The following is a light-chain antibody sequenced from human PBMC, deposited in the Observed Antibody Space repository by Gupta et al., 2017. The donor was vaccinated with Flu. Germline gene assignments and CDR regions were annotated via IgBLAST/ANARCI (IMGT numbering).Light chain of an antibody. CDR2: EVT. CDR3: GSYGRTSIAI. J-gene: IGLJ2*01. Sequence: QSALTQPASVSGSPGQSITISCTGTSSDVGGYNYVSWYQQHPGKAPKLIIYEVTNRPSGVSNRFSGSKSGNTASLTISGLQAEDEADYYCGSYGRTSIAIFGGGTKVTVL. CDR1: SSDVGGYNY. V-gene: IGLV2-14*01.